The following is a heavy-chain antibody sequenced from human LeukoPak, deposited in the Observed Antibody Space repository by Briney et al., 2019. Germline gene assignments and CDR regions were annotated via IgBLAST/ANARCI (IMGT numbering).Heavy chain of an antibody. D-gene: IGHD3-3*01. CDR1: GFILSGYG. CDR2: LGSSSGSGSSI. V-gene: IGHV3-48*01. CDR3: ARARSGFGVVIGDLYYYYYMDV. Sequence: GGSLRLSCAASGFILSGYGMNWVRQAPGKGLEWVSYLGSSSGSGSSIYYADSVKGRFTISRDNAKNSLYLQMNSLRAEDTALYHCARARSGFGVVIGDLYYYYYMDVWGKGTTVTVSS. J-gene: IGHJ6*03.